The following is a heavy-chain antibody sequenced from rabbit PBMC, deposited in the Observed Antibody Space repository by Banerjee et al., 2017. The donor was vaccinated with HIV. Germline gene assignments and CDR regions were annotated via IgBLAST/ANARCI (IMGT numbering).Heavy chain of an antibody. CDR1: GFSFSSSYW. CDR3: ARGGVGSTGYTYAFDP. Sequence: QEQLEESGGDLVKPEGSLTLTCTASGFSFSSSYWICWVRQAPGKGLEWIACIAAGSSGSTYYASWAKGRFTISKTSSTTVTLQMTSLTAADTATYFCARGGVGSTGYTYAFDPWGPGTLVTVS. V-gene: IGHV1S45*01. CDR2: IAAGSSGST. J-gene: IGHJ2*01. D-gene: IGHD1-1*01.